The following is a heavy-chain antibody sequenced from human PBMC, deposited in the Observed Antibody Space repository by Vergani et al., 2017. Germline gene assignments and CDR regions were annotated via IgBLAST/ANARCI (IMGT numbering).Heavy chain of an antibody. Sequence: QVQLQQWGAGLLKPSETLSLTCAVYGGSFSGYYWSWIRQPPGKGLEWIGEINHSGSTNSNPSLKSRVTISVDTSKNQFSLKLSSVTAADTAVYYCARLLRARGYGMDVWGQGTTVTVSS. CDR3: ARLLRARGYGMDV. D-gene: IGHD3-22*01. CDR2: INHSGST. CDR1: GGSFSGYY. J-gene: IGHJ6*02. V-gene: IGHV4-34*01.